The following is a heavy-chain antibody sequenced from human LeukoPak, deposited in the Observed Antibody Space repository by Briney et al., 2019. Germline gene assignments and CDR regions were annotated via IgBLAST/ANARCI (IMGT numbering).Heavy chain of an antibody. Sequence: GGSLRLSCAASGFTFSSYAVNWVRQAPGKGLEWVSYISSSSRTIYYADSVKGRFTISRDNAKNSLYLQMNSLRAEDTAVYYCASRPTVTTASRLSKAVWFDPWGQGTLVTVSS. V-gene: IGHV3-48*04. J-gene: IGHJ5*02. CDR2: ISSSSRTI. CDR3: ASRPTVTTASRLSKAVWFDP. CDR1: GFTFSSYA. D-gene: IGHD4-17*01.